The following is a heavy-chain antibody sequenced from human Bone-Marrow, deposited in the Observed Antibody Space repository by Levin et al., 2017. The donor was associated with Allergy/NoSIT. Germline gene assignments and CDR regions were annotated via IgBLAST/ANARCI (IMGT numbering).Heavy chain of an antibody. CDR1: GFTFSTYG. J-gene: IGHJ4*02. V-gene: IGHV3-30*18. CDR2: ISNDGSNS. CDR3: AKNPVGDGFNRPLDY. Sequence: PGGSLRLSCAASGFTFSTYGMYWVRQAPGKGLEWVAVISNDGSNSYYADSVKGRFTMSRDNSKNMLYLQMNSLRAEDTAVYYCAKNPVGDGFNRPLDYWGQGTLVTVSS. D-gene: IGHD5-24*01.